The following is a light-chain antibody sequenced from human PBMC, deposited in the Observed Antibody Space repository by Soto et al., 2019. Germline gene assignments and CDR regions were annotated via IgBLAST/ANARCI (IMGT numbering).Light chain of an antibody. Sequence: EIVLTQSPGTLSLSPGERATLSRRASQSVSSSYLAWYQQKPGQAPRLLIYGASSRATGIPDRFSGSGSGTDFTLTISSLESDDFAIYYCQQRYSWLRVFGPGTKVDI. CDR1: QSVSSSY. CDR3: QQRYSWLRV. V-gene: IGKV3D-20*02. CDR2: GAS. J-gene: IGKJ1*01.